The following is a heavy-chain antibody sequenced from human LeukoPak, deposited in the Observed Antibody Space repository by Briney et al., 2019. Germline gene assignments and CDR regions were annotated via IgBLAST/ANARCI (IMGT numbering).Heavy chain of an antibody. Sequence: GASVKVSCKASGGTFSSYAISWVRQAPGQGLEWMGGIIPIFGTANYAQKFQGRVTMTTDTSTSTAYMELRSLKSDDTAVYYCAGDRGDGYTWGHWGQGTLVTVSS. CDR3: AGDRGDGYTWGH. CDR1: GGTFSSYA. V-gene: IGHV1-69*05. D-gene: IGHD5-24*01. J-gene: IGHJ4*02. CDR2: IIPIFGTA.